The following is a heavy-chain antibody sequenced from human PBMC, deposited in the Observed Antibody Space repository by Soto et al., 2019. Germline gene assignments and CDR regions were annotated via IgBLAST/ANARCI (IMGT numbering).Heavy chain of an antibody. CDR1: GASIGRGGYY. J-gene: IGHJ4*02. CDR2: IHFSGET. CDR3: ARDQGGDLDY. D-gene: IGHD2-21*01. Sequence: QVQLQESGPGLMKPSQTLSLTCTVSGASIGRGGYYSTWIRQHPGKALEWMGHIHFSGETNYNPSLMGRLTMSIDTSTNQCSLNLAAVTAADTAMYYCARDQGGDLDYWGQGTLVTVSS. V-gene: IGHV4-31*03.